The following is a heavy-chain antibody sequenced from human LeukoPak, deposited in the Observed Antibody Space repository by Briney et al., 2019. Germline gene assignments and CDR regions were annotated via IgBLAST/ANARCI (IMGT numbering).Heavy chain of an antibody. D-gene: IGHD3-10*02. CDR1: GGSISSGSYY. CDR3: ARASPLFYDPGDYFDY. Sequence: PSETLSLTCAVSGGSISSGSYYWSWIRQPAGKGLEWIGRIYTSGSTNYNPSLKSRVTISVDTSKNQFSLKLSSVTAADTAVYYCARASPLFYDPGDYFDYWGQGTPVTVSS. J-gene: IGHJ4*02. V-gene: IGHV4-61*02. CDR2: IYTSGST.